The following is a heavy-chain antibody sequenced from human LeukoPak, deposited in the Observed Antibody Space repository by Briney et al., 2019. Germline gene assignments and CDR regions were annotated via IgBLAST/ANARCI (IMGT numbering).Heavy chain of an antibody. CDR2: MPGSGRRT. J-gene: IGHJ4*02. Sequence: GGSLRLSCAASGFTFSSYAMSWVRQAPGKGLEWVSGMPGSGRRTYYADSVEGRFTISRDNSKNTPYLQMNSLRAEDTAVYYCAKPGGSLYYGSDDYWGQGTLVTVSS. CDR3: AKPGGSLYYGSDDY. CDR1: GFTFSSYA. D-gene: IGHD3-10*01. V-gene: IGHV3-23*01.